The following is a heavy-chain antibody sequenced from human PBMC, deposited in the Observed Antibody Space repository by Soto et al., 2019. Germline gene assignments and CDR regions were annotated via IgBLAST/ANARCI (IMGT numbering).Heavy chain of an antibody. Sequence: QAPGKGLEWVSSIPGSGGGTYYADSVKGRFTVSRDASKETPYLDLRRLRGDDTGVCYRAKEALAQNGAWDRFDPWRQGTPVTLPS. CDR3: AKEALAQNGAWDRFDP. CDR2: IPGSGGGT. V-gene: IGHV3-23*01. D-gene: IGHD1-1*01. J-gene: IGHJ5*02.